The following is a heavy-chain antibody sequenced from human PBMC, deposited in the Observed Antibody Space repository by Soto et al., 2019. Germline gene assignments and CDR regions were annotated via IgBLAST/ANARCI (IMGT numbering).Heavy chain of an antibody. CDR3: AKAGLYDSSGYNAFYYYYGMDV. Sequence: GGSLRLSCAASGFTFDDYTMHWVRQAPGKGLEWVSLISWDGGSTYYADSVKGRFTISRDNSKNSLYLQMNSLRTEDTALYYCAKAGLYDSSGYNAFYYYYGMDVWGQGTTVTVSS. V-gene: IGHV3-43*01. CDR1: GFTFDDYT. J-gene: IGHJ6*02. CDR2: ISWDGGST. D-gene: IGHD3-22*01.